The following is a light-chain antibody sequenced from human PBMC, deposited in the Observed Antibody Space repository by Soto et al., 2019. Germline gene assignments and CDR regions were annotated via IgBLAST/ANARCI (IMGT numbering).Light chain of an antibody. CDR2: AAS. CDR3: QQYFGSLYT. J-gene: IGKJ2*01. CDR1: QSISSTY. Sequence: EIVLTQSPGTLSLSPGEGATLSCRTSQSISSTYLAWYQQRPGQAPRLLIYAASSRATGIPDRFSGSGSGTDFTLTISRLEPEDFAVYYCQQYFGSLYTFGQGTKLEIK. V-gene: IGKV3-20*01.